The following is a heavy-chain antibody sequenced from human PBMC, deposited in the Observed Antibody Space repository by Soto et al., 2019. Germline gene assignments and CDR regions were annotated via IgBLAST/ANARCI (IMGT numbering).Heavy chain of an antibody. J-gene: IGHJ4*02. CDR1: GYTFTSYA. Sequence: QVQLVQSGAEVKKPAASVKLSCKASGYTFTSYAVHWVRQAPGQRLESMGWINTANGDTKYSQNFQSRATITRDTSASTAYMELSSLTSEDTAVYFCARAPSGYYFARWGQGTLVTVSS. CDR3: ARAPSGYYFAR. D-gene: IGHD1-26*01. V-gene: IGHV1-3*04. CDR2: INTANGDT.